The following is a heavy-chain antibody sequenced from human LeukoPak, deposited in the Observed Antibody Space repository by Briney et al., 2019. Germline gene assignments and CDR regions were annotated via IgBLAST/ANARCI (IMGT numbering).Heavy chain of an antibody. CDR3: ARTSKSGSYSPGDY. D-gene: IGHD1-26*01. CDR2: IKQDGSEK. CDR1: GFTFSSYW. J-gene: IGHJ4*02. V-gene: IGHV3-7*01. Sequence: GGSLRLSCAASGFTFSSYWMSWVRQAPGKGLEWAANIKQDGSEKYYVDSVKGRFTISRDNAKNSLFLQMNSLRAEDTAVYYCARTSKSGSYSPGDYWGQGTLVTVSS.